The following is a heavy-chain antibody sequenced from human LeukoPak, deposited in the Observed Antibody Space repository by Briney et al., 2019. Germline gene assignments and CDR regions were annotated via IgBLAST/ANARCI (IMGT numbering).Heavy chain of an antibody. Sequence: PGGSLRLSCGASGFTFDDYWMSWVRQAPGQGLEWVANINQDGSEKYYLDSAKGRFTISRDNARNSLYLQVNSLRAEDTAVYYCPRGGTSGYSSTRHFWGGNYYFDYWGQGSLVTVSS. V-gene: IGHV3-7*01. CDR3: PRGGTSGYSSTRHFWGGNYYFDY. CDR2: INQDGSEK. CDR1: GFTFDDYW. D-gene: IGHD2-2*01. J-gene: IGHJ4*02.